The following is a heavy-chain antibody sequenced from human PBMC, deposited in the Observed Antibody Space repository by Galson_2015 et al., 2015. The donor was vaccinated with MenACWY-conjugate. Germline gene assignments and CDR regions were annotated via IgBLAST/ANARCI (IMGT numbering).Heavy chain of an antibody. V-gene: IGHV3-64*02. CDR3: ARKDGATYGYNDY. CDR1: GFIFTDYD. CDR2: ISTYGGST. J-gene: IGHJ4*02. D-gene: IGHD5-18*01. Sequence: SLRLSCAGSGFIFTDYDMHWVRQAPGKGLEYVSAISTYGGSTYYADSVKGIFTISRDNSKNMLFLQMGSLRVEDTAVYYCARKDGATYGYNDYWGQGTLVIVSS.